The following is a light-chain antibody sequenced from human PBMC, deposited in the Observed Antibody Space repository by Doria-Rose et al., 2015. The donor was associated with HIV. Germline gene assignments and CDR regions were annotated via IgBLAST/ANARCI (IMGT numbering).Light chain of an antibody. Sequence: TQSPETLSASPGESATLSCIASQSASTDVAWYQHKPGQAPRLLICGASNKATCITARFSGSGSVTEFTLTISSLQSEDFAIYFCHQYNNWPAFGQGTRLDIK. CDR1: QSASTD. CDR2: GAS. V-gene: IGKV3-15*01. J-gene: IGKJ5*01. CDR3: HQYNNWPA.